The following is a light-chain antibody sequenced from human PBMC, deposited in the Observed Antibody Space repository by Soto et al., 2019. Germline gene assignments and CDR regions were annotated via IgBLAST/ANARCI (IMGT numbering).Light chain of an antibody. CDR2: GAF. CDR1: HNIERW. J-gene: IGKJ4*01. Sequence: IQMTQSPSTLSASVGDRVTITCRASHNIERWMAWYQQKPGKAPKLLIYGAFTLHSGVPSRFSGSGSGTDYTLTISNLQLEDFASYYCQQTYRTPLTFGGGTKVEIK. CDR3: QQTYRTPLT. V-gene: IGKV1-39*01.